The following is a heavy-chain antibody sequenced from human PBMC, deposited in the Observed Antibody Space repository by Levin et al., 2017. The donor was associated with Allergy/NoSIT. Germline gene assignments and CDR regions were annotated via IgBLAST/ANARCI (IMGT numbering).Heavy chain of an antibody. V-gene: IGHV3-23*01. CDR3: AKGDYYSDTSAYYQLAKTFDC. J-gene: IGHJ4*02. D-gene: IGHD3-22*01. CDR1: GFAFSSYA. CDR2: ITGSGGTT. Sequence: GESLKISCAASGFAFSSYAMNWVRQAPGKGLEWVSGITGSGGTTYYADTVQGRFTISRDNSKNTLHLQMNSLRAEDTAVYFCAKGDYYSDTSAYYQLAKTFDCWGQGALVTVSS.